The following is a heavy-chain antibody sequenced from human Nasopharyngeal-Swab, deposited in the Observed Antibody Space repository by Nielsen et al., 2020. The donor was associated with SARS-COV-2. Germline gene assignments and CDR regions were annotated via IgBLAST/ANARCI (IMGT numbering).Heavy chain of an antibody. D-gene: IGHD2-21*02. CDR2: IDPTDSYT. CDR1: GYSFTSYW. V-gene: IGHV5-10-1*01. CDR3: ARLPHCGGDCPPDV. Sequence: GESLKISCKGSGYSFTSYWISWVRQMPGKGLEWMGRIDPTDSYTNYSPSFQGHVTISADKSLSTAYLQWSNLKASDTAMYFCARLPHCGGDCPPDVWGQGTSVTVSS. J-gene: IGHJ6*02.